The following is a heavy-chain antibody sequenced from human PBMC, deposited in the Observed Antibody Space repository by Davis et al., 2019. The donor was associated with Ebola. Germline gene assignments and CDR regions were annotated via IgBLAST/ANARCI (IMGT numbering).Heavy chain of an antibody. CDR2: IYYSGST. D-gene: IGHD3-9*01. J-gene: IGHJ5*02. CDR3: YTRGMYYDILTGYSTDNWFDP. V-gene: IGHV4-39*01. CDR1: GGSISSSSYY. Sequence: MPSETLSLTCTVSGGSISSSSYYWGWIRQPPGKGLEWIGSIYYSGSTYYNPSLKSRVTISVDTSKNQFSLKLSSVTAADTAVYYCYTRGMYYDILTGYSTDNWFDPWGQGTLVTVSS.